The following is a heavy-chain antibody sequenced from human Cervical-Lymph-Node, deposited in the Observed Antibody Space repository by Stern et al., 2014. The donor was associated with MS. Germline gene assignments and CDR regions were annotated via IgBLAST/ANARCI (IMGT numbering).Heavy chain of an antibody. V-gene: IGHV3-9*01. Sequence: EVQLVESGGGLVQPGRSLRLSCAASGFTFDDYAMHWVRQAPGKGLEWVSGISWNRGDEGYADSVKGRFTISRDNAKNSLYLQMNSLRAEDTALYYCARTQTTVTTTGGLDVWGQGTTVTVSS. CDR2: ISWNRGDE. CDR3: ARTQTTVTTTGGLDV. D-gene: IGHD4-17*01. J-gene: IGHJ6*02. CDR1: GFTFDDYA.